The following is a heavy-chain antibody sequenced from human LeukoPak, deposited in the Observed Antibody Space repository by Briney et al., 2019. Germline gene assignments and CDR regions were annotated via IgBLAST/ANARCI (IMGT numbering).Heavy chain of an antibody. Sequence: PGGSLRLSCAASGFTFSSYGMHWVRQAPGKGLEWVAVIWYDGTNKYYADSVKGRFTISRDNSKNTLYLQMNSLRAEDTAVYYCAREDFWSGYYWFDPWGQGTLVTVSS. CDR3: AREDFWSGYYWFDP. D-gene: IGHD3-3*01. CDR2: IWYDGTNK. V-gene: IGHV3-33*01. CDR1: GFTFSSYG. J-gene: IGHJ5*02.